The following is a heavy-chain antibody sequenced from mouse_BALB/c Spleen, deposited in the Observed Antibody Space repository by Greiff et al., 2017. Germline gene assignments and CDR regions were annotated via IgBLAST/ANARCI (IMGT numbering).Heavy chain of an antibody. J-gene: IGHJ1*01. CDR2: IWGGGST. CDR3: ARDACDGYYVGYFDV. D-gene: IGHD2-3*01. V-gene: IGHV2-4-1*01. Sequence: VQGVESGPGLVQPSQSLSITCTVSGFSLNSYGVNWVRQSLGKGLEWLGVIWGGGSTDYNSALKSRLSISKDNSTSQVFLKMNSLQTDDTARYYCARDACDGYYVGYFDVWGAGTTVTVSS. CDR1: GFSLNSYG.